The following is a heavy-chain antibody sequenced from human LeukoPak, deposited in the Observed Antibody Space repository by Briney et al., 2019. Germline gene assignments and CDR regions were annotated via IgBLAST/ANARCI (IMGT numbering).Heavy chain of an antibody. Sequence: GGSLRLSCAASGFTFSGYWMTWVRQAPGKGLEWVANINHDGSGTHYVDSVKGRFTISRDNAKNSVYLQMNSPRAEDTAVYYCARDGYNSHFDYWGQGTLVTVSS. J-gene: IGHJ4*02. CDR3: ARDGYNSHFDY. V-gene: IGHV3-7*01. CDR1: GFTFSGYW. CDR2: INHDGSGT. D-gene: IGHD5-24*01.